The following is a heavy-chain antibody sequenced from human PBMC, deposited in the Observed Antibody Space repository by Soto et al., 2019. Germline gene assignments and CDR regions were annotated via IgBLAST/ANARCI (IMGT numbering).Heavy chain of an antibody. D-gene: IGHD2-8*01. Sequence: EVQLLESGGGLVQPGGSLRLSCAASGFTFSSYAMSWVRQAPGKGLEWVSAISGSGGSTYYADSVKGRFTISRDNSKNKLYLQMNSLRAEDTAVYCCAKDQPTAYCTNGVCYSAYWGQGTLVTVSS. CDR2: ISGSGGST. CDR3: AKDQPTAYCTNGVCYSAY. CDR1: GFTFSSYA. J-gene: IGHJ4*02. V-gene: IGHV3-23*01.